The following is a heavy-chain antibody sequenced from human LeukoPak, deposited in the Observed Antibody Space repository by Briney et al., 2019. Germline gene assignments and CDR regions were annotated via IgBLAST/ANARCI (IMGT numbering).Heavy chain of an antibody. Sequence: GGSLRLSCAASGFTFSSYAMSWVRQAPGKGLEWVSAISGSGGSTYYADSVKGRFTISRDNSKNTLYLQMNSLRAEDTAVYYCAKDYYDSSGYYYVAAFDIWGQGTMVTASS. CDR2: ISGSGGST. CDR3: AKDYYDSSGYYYVAAFDI. D-gene: IGHD3-22*01. CDR1: GFTFSSYA. J-gene: IGHJ3*02. V-gene: IGHV3-23*01.